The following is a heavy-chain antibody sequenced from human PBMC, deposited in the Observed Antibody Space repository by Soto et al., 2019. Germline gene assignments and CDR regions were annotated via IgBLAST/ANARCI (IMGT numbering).Heavy chain of an antibody. CDR2: ISGDTATT. Sequence: GGSLRLSCAASGFSFSEYSMTWVRQAPGKGLQWVSAISGDTATTHYADSVKGRFTISRDNSRDTLYLQMNSLRVEDTAIYYCARDLVVPAAIAYYYGMDVWGQGTTVTVSS. J-gene: IGHJ6*02. CDR1: GFSFSEYS. V-gene: IGHV3-23*01. CDR3: ARDLVVPAAIAYYYGMDV. D-gene: IGHD2-2*02.